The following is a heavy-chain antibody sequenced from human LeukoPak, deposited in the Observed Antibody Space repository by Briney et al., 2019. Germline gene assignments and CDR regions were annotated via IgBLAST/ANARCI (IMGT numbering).Heavy chain of an antibody. CDR1: GGSISSYY. CDR3: ARDWWSSSSYAFDI. J-gene: IGHJ3*02. CDR2: IYYSGST. V-gene: IGHV4-59*01. Sequence: SETPSLTCTVSGGSISSYYWSWIRQPPGKGLEWIGYIYYSGSTNYNPSLKSRVTISVDTSKNQFSLKLSSVTAADTAVYYCARDWWSSSSYAFDIWGQGTMVTVSS. D-gene: IGHD6-13*01.